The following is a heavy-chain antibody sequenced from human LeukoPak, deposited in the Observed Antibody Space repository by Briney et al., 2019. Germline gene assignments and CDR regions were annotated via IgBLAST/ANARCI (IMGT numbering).Heavy chain of an antibody. D-gene: IGHD3-22*01. Sequence: GGSLRLSCGASGFTFSSFGMHWLRQAPGKGLEWVAIIWYDGSEKYYSDSVEGRFTISRDNSKNTVYLQMNSLRAEDTAVYYCARAILVVITEIDYWGQGTLVTVSS. CDR2: IWYDGSEK. CDR3: ARAILVVITEIDY. J-gene: IGHJ4*02. CDR1: GFTFSSFG. V-gene: IGHV3-30*02.